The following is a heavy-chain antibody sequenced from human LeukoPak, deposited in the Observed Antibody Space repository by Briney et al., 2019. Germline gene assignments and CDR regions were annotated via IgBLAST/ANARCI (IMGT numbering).Heavy chain of an antibody. D-gene: IGHD3-10*01. CDR3: AKDNYGYGAMDC. Sequence: TPSETLSLTCTVSGGAVNSDNQYWSWIRQPPGKGVEWIGYIHHSRSTYYNPSLKSRLTISLDTSRNQFSLKMNSVTAADTAVYYCAKDNYGYGAMDCWGQGTLVTVSS. V-gene: IGHV4-30-4*01. CDR1: GGAVNSDNQY. J-gene: IGHJ4*02. CDR2: IHHSRST.